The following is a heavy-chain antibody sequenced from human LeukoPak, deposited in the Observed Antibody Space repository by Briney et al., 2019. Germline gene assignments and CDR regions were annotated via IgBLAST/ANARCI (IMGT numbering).Heavy chain of an antibody. Sequence: GGSLRLSCAASGFTFSSYAMSWVRQAPGKGLEWVSVISGSGGSTYYADSVKGRFTISRDNSKNTLYLQMNSLRAEDTAVYYCAKPLSVHGSGWYEGYDYWGQGTLVTVSS. V-gene: IGHV3-23*01. J-gene: IGHJ4*02. CDR1: GFTFSSYA. CDR2: ISGSGGST. D-gene: IGHD6-19*01. CDR3: AKPLSVHGSGWYEGYDY.